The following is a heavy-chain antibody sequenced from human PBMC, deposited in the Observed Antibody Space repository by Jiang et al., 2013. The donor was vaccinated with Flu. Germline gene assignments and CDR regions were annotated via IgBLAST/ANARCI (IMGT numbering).Heavy chain of an antibody. CDR2: ISATGIT. CDR3: ARSLGDYGGREYYFDY. J-gene: IGHJ4*02. Sequence: QLVESGPGLVKPSQTLSLICTVSGGSISSGTYQWSWIRQSAGKELEWVAGISATGITYYKPSLRSRVTISLDTSKNQVSLKLTSMTAADAAVYYCARSLGDYGGREYYFDYWGQGTLVTVSS. V-gene: IGHV4-61*02. D-gene: IGHD4-23*01. CDR1: GGSISSGTYQ.